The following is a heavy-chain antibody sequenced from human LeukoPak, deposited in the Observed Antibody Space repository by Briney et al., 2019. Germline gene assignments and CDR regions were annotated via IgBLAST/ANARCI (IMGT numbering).Heavy chain of an antibody. J-gene: IGHJ4*02. D-gene: IGHD1-14*01. CDR1: GGTFRSYA. Sequence: EASVKVSCKASGGTFRSYAISWVRQAPGQGLDWMGGIIPIFGTANYAQKFQGRVTITADESTSTAYMELSSLRSEDTAVYYCARGPRNQEDYYFDYWGQGTLVTVSS. V-gene: IGHV1-69*13. CDR3: ARGPRNQEDYYFDY. CDR2: IIPIFGTA.